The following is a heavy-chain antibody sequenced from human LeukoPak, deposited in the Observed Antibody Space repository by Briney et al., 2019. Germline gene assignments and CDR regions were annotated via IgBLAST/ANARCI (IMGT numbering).Heavy chain of an antibody. CDR1: GYTFTSYD. D-gene: IGHD3-3*01. CDR3: ARETYYDFWSGYNYYYYMDV. CDR2: MNPNSGNT. V-gene: IGHV1-8*01. J-gene: IGHJ6*03. Sequence: ASVKVCCTASGYTFTSYDINLVRQATGQGLEWMGWMNPNSGNTGYAQKFQGRVTMTRNTSISTAYMELSSLRSEDTAVYYCARETYYDFWSGYNYYYYMDVWGKGTTVTVSS.